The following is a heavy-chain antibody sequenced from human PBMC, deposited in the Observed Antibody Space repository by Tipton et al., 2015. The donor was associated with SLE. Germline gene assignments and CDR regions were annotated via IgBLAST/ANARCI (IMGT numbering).Heavy chain of an antibody. Sequence: GLVKPSETLSLTCTVSGGSISSSSYYWGWIRQPPGKGLEWIGSIYYSGSTYYNPSLKSRVTISVDTSKNQFSLKLSSVTAADTAVYYCARDIRFLADAFDIWGQGTMVTVSS. CDR2: IYYSGST. CDR3: ARDIRFLADAFDI. D-gene: IGHD3-3*01. V-gene: IGHV4-39*07. J-gene: IGHJ3*02. CDR1: GGSISSSSYY.